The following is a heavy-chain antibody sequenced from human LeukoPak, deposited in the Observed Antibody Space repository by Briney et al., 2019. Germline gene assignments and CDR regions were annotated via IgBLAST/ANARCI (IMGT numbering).Heavy chain of an antibody. CDR2: INPNSGGT. Sequence: ASVKVSCKASGYTFTGYYMHWVRQAPGQGLEWMGWINPNSGGTNYAQKFQGRVTMTRDTSISTAYMELSRLRSDDTAVYYCARAFRVRGALYYMDVWGKGTTVTVSS. CDR3: ARAFRVRGALYYMDV. J-gene: IGHJ6*03. D-gene: IGHD3-10*01. V-gene: IGHV1-2*02. CDR1: GYTFTGYY.